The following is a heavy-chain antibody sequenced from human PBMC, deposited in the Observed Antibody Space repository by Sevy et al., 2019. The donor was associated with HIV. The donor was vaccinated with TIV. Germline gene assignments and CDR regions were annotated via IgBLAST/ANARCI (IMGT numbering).Heavy chain of an antibody. D-gene: IGHD6-19*01. J-gene: IGHJ4*02. Sequence: SETLSLTCSVSGDSITSYYWTWIRQPPGKGLEWIGYIHYSGNTNYNPSLKSRVSISVDRSKNQFSLNLNSVTATDTAVYYCAKGIAVAGPFDYWGRGTLVTVSS. CDR1: GDSITSYY. CDR2: IHYSGNT. V-gene: IGHV4-59*01. CDR3: AKGIAVAGPFDY.